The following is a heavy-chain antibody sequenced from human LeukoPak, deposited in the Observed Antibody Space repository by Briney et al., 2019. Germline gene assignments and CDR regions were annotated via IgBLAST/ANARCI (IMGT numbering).Heavy chain of an antibody. CDR2: INPSGGST. J-gene: IGHJ4*02. CDR1: GYTFTSYY. V-gene: IGHV1-46*01. CDR3: ARETWSGYTNYDY. Sequence: ASVKVSCKASGYTFTSYYMHWVRQAPGQGLEWMGIINPSGGSTSYQHKFQGRVTMTRDRSTSTVYMDLSSIRSKDTAVYYCARETWSGYTNYDYWGQGTLVTVSS. D-gene: IGHD3-3*01.